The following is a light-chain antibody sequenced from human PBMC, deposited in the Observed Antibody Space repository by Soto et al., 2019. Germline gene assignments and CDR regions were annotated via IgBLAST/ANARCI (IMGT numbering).Light chain of an antibody. V-gene: IGLV2-14*01. Sequence: QSALTQPASVSGAPGQSITISCTGTSSDVGGYNYVSWYQQNPGKAPTLMIYNVSNRPSGVSNRFSGSKSGNTASLTISGLQAEDEAYYYCSSYTSSNTVLVVGGTKLTVL. CDR2: NVS. J-gene: IGLJ2*01. CDR1: SSDVGGYNY. CDR3: SSYTSSNTVL.